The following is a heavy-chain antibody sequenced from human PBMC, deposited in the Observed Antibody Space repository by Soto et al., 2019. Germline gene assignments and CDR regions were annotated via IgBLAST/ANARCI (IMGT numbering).Heavy chain of an antibody. CDR1: GFTFSSYA. CDR3: ARSTYDSSGSHDAFDI. CDR2: ISYDGSNK. J-gene: IGHJ3*02. D-gene: IGHD3-22*01. V-gene: IGHV3-30-3*01. Sequence: GGSLRLSCAASGFTFSSYAMRWVRQAPGKGLEWVAVISYDGSNKYYADSVKGRFTISRDNSKNTLYLQMNSLRAEDTAVYYCARSTYDSSGSHDAFDIWGQGTMVTVSS.